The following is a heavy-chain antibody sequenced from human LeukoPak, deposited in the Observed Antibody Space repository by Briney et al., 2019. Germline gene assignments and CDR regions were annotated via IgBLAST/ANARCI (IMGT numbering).Heavy chain of an antibody. D-gene: IGHD3-3*01. J-gene: IGHJ4*02. V-gene: IGHV3-53*01. CDR3: ARGVTIFGVGCYFDY. Sequence: GGSLRLSCAVSGFTVSSNYMSWVRQAPGKGLEWVSVIYSGGNTYYPDSVKGRFTISRDNAKNSLYLQMNSLRAEDTAVYYCARGVTIFGVGCYFDYWGQGTLVTVSS. CDR2: IYSGGNT. CDR1: GFTVSSNY.